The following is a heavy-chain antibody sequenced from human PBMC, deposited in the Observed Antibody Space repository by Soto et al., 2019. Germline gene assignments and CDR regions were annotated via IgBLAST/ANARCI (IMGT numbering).Heavy chain of an antibody. CDR1: GYTFSNYA. D-gene: IGHD3-16*01. J-gene: IGHJ6*02. Sequence: QVQLVQSGADLKKPGASVQVSCKTSGYTFSNYAINGVRQAPGQGLEWMGWISSYNSYNGDTKYARMLQDRLTMTIDTSTATAYMELRSLRSDDTAVYYCARSELERGEVGYYGMDVWGQGTTVTVSS. CDR2: ISSYNSYNGDT. V-gene: IGHV1-18*04. CDR3: ARSELERGEVGYYGMDV.